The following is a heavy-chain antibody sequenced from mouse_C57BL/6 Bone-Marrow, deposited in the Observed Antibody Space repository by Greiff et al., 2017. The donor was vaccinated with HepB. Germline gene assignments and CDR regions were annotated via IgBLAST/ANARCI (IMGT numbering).Heavy chain of an antibody. V-gene: IGHV1-55*01. CDR1: GYTFTSYW. J-gene: IGHJ3*01. CDR2: IYPGSGST. D-gene: IGHD2-5*01. Sequence: VKLQQPGAELVKPGASVKMSCKASGYTFTSYWITWVKQRPGQGLEWIGDIYPGSGSTNYNEKFKSKATLTVDTSASTAYMQLSSLTSEDSAVYYCARGLYYSNPAWFAYWGQGTLVTVSA. CDR3: ARGLYYSNPAWFAY.